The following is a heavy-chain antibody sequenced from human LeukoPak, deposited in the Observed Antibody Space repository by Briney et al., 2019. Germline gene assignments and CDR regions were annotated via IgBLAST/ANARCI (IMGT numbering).Heavy chain of an antibody. CDR1: GYTFTGYY. Sequence: ASVKVSCKASGYTFTGYYMHWVRQAPGQGLEWMGWINPNSGGTNYAQKFQGRVTMTRDTSISTAYMELSRLRSDDTAVYYCASHAYFDWLLDDYWGQGTLVTVSS. CDR3: ASHAYFDWLLDDY. V-gene: IGHV1-2*02. CDR2: INPNSGGT. D-gene: IGHD3-9*01. J-gene: IGHJ4*02.